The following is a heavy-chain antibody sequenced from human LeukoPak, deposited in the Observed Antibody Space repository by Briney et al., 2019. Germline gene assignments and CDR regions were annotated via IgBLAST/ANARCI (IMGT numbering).Heavy chain of an antibody. J-gene: IGHJ4*02. V-gene: IGHV3-53*01. D-gene: IGHD6-19*01. CDR3: AKAEQWLVGNFFDY. CDR1: GFTVSSNY. CDR2: IYSGGST. Sequence: PGGSLRLSCAASGFTVSSNYMSWVRQAPGKGLEWVSVIYSGGSTYYADSVKGRFTISRDNSKNTLYLQMNSLRAEDTAVYYCAKAEQWLVGNFFDYWGQGTLVTVSS.